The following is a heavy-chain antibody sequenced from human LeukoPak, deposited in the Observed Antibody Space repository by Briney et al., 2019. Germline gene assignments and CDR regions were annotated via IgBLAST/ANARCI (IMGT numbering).Heavy chain of an antibody. J-gene: IGHJ4*02. D-gene: IGHD2-2*01. CDR2: ISSSSYI. CDR3: ARGLNCSSTSCYLDYFDY. Sequence: GGSLRLSCAGSGFTFSSYSMNWVRQAPGKGLEWVSSISSSSYIYYADSVKGRFTISRDNAKNSLYLQMNSLRAEDTAVYYCARGLNCSSTSCYLDYFDYWGQGTLVTLSS. CDR1: GFTFSSYS. V-gene: IGHV3-21*01.